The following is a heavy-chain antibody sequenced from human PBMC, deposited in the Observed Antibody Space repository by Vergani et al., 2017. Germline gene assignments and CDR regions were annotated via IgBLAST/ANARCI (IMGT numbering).Heavy chain of an antibody. J-gene: IGHJ4*02. Sequence: QVQLQESGPGLVKPSETLSLTCTVSGGSISSYYWSWIRQPPGKGLEWIGYIYYSGSTNYNPSLKSRVTISVDTAKNQFSLKLSSVTAADTAVYYCAKGGYSYDYYFDYWGQGTLVTVSS. CDR3: AKGGYSYDYYFDY. V-gene: IGHV4-59*12. D-gene: IGHD5-18*01. CDR2: IYYSGST. CDR1: GGSISSYY.